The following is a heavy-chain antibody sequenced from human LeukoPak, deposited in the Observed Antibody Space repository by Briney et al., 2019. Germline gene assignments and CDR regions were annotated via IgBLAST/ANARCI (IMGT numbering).Heavy chain of an antibody. CDR1: GYIFTGHD. D-gene: IGHD5-12*01. CDR3: ARDESGYEWFDP. J-gene: IGHJ5*02. CDR2: MNPKSGKT. Sequence: ASVKVSCKASGYIFTGHDINWVRQATGQGLEWMGWMNPKSGKTGIPQKFQGRVTMTSNTSINTVYMELSSLRFEDTAVYYCARDESGYEWFDPWGQGTLVTVSS. V-gene: IGHV1-8*01.